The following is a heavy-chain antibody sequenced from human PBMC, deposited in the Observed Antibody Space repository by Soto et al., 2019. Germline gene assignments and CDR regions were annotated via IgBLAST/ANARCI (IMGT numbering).Heavy chain of an antibody. CDR3: AKDLYYDDFSLDDS. Sequence: GGSLRLSCTGSGFTFSSYAMHWVRLAPSKGPEWVAVVSYDGSIENYADSVRGRFTISRDNSKNTVFLQMNSLRVEDTAVYYCAKDLYYDDFSLDDSWGQGTVVTVSS. J-gene: IGHJ5*02. CDR2: VSYDGSIE. CDR1: GFTFSSYA. V-gene: IGHV3-30*04. D-gene: IGHD3-16*01.